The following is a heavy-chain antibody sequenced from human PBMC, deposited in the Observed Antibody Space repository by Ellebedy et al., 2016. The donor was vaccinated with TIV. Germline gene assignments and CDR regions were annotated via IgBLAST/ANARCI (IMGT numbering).Heavy chain of an antibody. V-gene: IGHV3-48*01. J-gene: IGHJ6*03. Sequence: GGSLRLXXAASGFTFSTYAMNWVRQAPGKGLEWTSYLTTSSRTVYHTDSVKGRFTISRDNAKNSLFLQMNSLRAKDTAVYYCARDLASYDFWSGPPPYYMDVWGRGTTVTVSS. CDR2: LTTSSRTV. CDR1: GFTFSTYA. CDR3: ARDLASYDFWSGPPPYYMDV. D-gene: IGHD3-3*01.